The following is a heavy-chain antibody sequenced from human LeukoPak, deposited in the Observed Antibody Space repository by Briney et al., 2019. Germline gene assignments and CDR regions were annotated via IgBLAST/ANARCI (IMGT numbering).Heavy chain of an antibody. CDR1: GGSISSSSYY. CDR3: AIYPDPLYFDN. Sequence: PSETLSLTCTVSGGSISSSSYYWGWIRQPPGKGLEWIGSIYYSGSTYYNPSLKSRVTISVDTSKNQFSLKLSSVTAADTAVYYCAIYPDPLYFDNWGQGTLVTVSS. V-gene: IGHV4-39*01. J-gene: IGHJ4*02. CDR2: IYYSGST.